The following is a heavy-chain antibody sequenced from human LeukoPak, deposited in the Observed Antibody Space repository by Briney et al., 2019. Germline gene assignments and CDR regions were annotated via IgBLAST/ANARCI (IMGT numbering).Heavy chain of an antibody. CDR3: AKDFVAAAGRFDY. Sequence: PSETLSLTCTVSGGSVSSGSYYWTWIRQSPGKGLEWIGNIYYSGSTNYSPSLRSRVTMSVDTSKNQFSLKLSSVTAADTAIYYCAKDFVAAAGRFDYWGQGALVTVSS. D-gene: IGHD6-13*01. CDR2: IYYSGST. V-gene: IGHV4-61*01. J-gene: IGHJ4*02. CDR1: GGSVSSGSYY.